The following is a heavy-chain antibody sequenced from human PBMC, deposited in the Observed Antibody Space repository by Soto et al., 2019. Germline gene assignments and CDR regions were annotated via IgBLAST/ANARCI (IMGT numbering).Heavy chain of an antibody. CDR2: SKHSGST. D-gene: IGHD3-3*01. Sequence: QVQLQQWGAGLLKPSETLSLTCAVYGGSFSGYYWSWIRQPPGKGLEWIGESKHSGSTNYNPSLKSRVTISVDTSKNQFSLKLSSVTAADAAVYYCARGDVLRFIKTKHNWFDPWGQGTLVTVSS. J-gene: IGHJ5*02. V-gene: IGHV4-34*01. CDR3: ARGDVLRFIKTKHNWFDP. CDR1: GGSFSGYY.